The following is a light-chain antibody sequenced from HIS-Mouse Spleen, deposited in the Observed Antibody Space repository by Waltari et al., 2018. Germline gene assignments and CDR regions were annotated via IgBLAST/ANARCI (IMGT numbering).Light chain of an antibody. CDR1: ALPKQY. V-gene: IGLV3-25*03. J-gene: IGLJ3*02. Sequence: SYELTQPPSVSVSQGQTARITCPGDALPKQYAYVYQQKPGQAPVLGIYKDSERPSGIPERFSGSSSGTTVTLTISGVQAEDEADYYCQSADSSGTYWVFGGGTKLTVL. CDR2: KDS. CDR3: QSADSSGTYWV.